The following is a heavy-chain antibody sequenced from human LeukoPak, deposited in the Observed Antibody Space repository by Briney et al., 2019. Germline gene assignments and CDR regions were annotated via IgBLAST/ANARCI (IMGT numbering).Heavy chain of an antibody. Sequence: GGSLRLSCAASGFTVSSNDMSWVRQAPGKGLECISVIYSGGSTDYADSVKGRLTISRDNSKNTLYLQMNSLRAEDTAVYYCSRVVDHDYGDYYLDYWGQGTLVTVSS. CDR2: IYSGGST. V-gene: IGHV3-53*01. D-gene: IGHD4-17*01. CDR1: GFTVSSND. J-gene: IGHJ4*02. CDR3: SRVVDHDYGDYYLDY.